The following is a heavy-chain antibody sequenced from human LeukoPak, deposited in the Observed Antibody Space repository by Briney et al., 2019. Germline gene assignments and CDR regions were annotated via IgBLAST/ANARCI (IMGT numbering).Heavy chain of an antibody. Sequence: GGSLRLSCAASGFTFSSSSMNWVRQAPGKGLEWVSYITASSSTEYYADSVKGRFTISRDNSKNTLYLQMNSLRAEDTAVYYCAKRGYCSSTSCYTGLDYWGQGTLVTVSS. CDR1: GFTFSSSS. CDR3: AKRGYCSSTSCYTGLDY. CDR2: ITASSSTE. J-gene: IGHJ4*02. D-gene: IGHD2-2*02. V-gene: IGHV3-48*01.